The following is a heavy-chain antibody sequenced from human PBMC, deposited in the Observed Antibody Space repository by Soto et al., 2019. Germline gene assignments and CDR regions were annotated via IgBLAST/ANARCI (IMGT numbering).Heavy chain of an antibody. D-gene: IGHD3-22*01. J-gene: IGHJ6*02. CDR2: INHSGNT. Sequence: SDTLYLTCAVHGQSFPGYFWSWLRQARGFGLEWIGEINHSGNTNYNPSLKSRVTISVDTSKNQFSLKLSSVTAADTAVYYCARHNYDGSGYYYYYYGMDVWGQGTTVTVS. CDR1: GQSFPGYF. V-gene: IGHV4-34*01. CDR3: ARHNYDGSGYYYYYYGMDV.